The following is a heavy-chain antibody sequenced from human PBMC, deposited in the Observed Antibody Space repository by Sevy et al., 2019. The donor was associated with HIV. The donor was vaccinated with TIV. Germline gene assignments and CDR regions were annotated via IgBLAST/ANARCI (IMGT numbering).Heavy chain of an antibody. D-gene: IGHD5-12*01. J-gene: IGHJ6*02. V-gene: IGHV4-39*02. CDR3: AREAGGYDYDYGMDV. CDR1: GGIIVSSGHY. Sequence: SETLSLTCSISGGIIVSSGHYWGWIRQTPGKGLEWIGSIYYNGHTFYTPSLKSRLTISIDTSKNKFSLTLSSVTVADTAVYFCAREAGGYDYDYGMDVWGQGTTVTVSS. CDR2: IYYNGHT.